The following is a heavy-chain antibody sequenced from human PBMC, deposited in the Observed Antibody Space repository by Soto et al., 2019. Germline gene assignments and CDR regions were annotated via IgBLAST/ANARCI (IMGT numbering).Heavy chain of an antibody. Sequence: QVQLQESGPGVVKPSETLSLTCTVSGGSISPFYWSWVRQPPGKGLEWIGYLYYSGNTNYNPSLKSRVTISVDASKHQVSLRLTSVTAADTAVYYCARVGGVAARTFDYWGQGTVVTVSS. J-gene: IGHJ4*02. V-gene: IGHV4-59*01. CDR3: ARVGGVAARTFDY. D-gene: IGHD2-15*01. CDR1: GGSISPFY. CDR2: LYYSGNT.